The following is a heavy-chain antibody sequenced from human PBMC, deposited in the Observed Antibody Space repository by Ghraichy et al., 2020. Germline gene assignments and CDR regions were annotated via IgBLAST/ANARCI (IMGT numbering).Heavy chain of an antibody. CDR2: INHSGST. CDR1: GGSFSGYY. CDR3: ARVLPPTLRFLEWLSPDYYYYGMDV. J-gene: IGHJ6*02. D-gene: IGHD3-3*01. Sequence: SETLSLTCAVYGGSFSGYYWSWIRQPPGKGLEWIGEINHSGSTNYNPSLKSRVTISVDTSKNQFSLKLSSVTAADTAVYYCARVLPPTLRFLEWLSPDYYYYGMDVWGQGTTVTVSS. V-gene: IGHV4-34*01.